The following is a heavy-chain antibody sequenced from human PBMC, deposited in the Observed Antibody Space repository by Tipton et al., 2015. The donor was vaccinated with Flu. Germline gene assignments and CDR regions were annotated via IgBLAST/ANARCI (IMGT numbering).Heavy chain of an antibody. CDR2: IYYSGST. CDR3: ARTGYYYYMDV. V-gene: IGHV4-39*01. CDR1: GGSVSSGSYY. Sequence: TLSLTCTVSGGSVSSGSYYWSWIRQPPGKGLKWIGSIYYSGSTYYNPSLKSRVTISVDTSKNQFSLKLSSVTAADTAVYYCARTGYYYYMDVWGKGTTVTVSS. J-gene: IGHJ6*03.